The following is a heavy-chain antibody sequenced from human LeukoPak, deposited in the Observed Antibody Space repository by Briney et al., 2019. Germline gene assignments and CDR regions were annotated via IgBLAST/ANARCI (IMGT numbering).Heavy chain of an antibody. CDR1: GGSISSSNYY. CDR3: AKWVTTVVPTDY. D-gene: IGHD4-23*01. CDR2: MYYSGST. V-gene: IGHV4-39*07. J-gene: IGHJ4*02. Sequence: SETLSLTCTVSGGSISSSNYYWGWIRQPPGKGLEWIGSMYYSGSTYYNPSLKSRATMSVDTSKNQFSLNLTSVTAADTAVYYCAKWVTTVVPTDYWGQGTLVTVSS.